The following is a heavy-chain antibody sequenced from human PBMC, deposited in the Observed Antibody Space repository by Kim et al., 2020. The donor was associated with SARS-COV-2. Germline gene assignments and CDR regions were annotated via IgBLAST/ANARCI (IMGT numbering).Heavy chain of an antibody. D-gene: IGHD2-21*02. V-gene: IGHV3-30*18. Sequence: GGSLRLSCAASGFTFSSYGMHWVRQAPGKGLEWVAAISYDGRNKYYVEPAKGRFTISRDNSKNTLCLQMNSLRAEDTAVYYCAKAMTVVTPTFDYWGQGTLVTLSS. CDR2: ISYDGRNK. J-gene: IGHJ4*02. CDR1: GFTFSSYG. CDR3: AKAMTVVTPTFDY.